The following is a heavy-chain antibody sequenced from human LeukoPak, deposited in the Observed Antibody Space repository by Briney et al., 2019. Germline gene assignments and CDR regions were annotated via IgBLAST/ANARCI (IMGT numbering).Heavy chain of an antibody. D-gene: IGHD7-27*01. Sequence: PGGSLRLSCAASGFTFSSYAMSWVRQAPGKGLEWVAVISYDGSNKYYADSVKGRFTISRDNAKNTLYLQMNSLRAEDTAVYYCASLTTSLGDYWGQGTLVTVSS. J-gene: IGHJ4*02. V-gene: IGHV3-30-3*01. CDR3: ASLTTSLGDY. CDR2: ISYDGSNK. CDR1: GFTFSSYA.